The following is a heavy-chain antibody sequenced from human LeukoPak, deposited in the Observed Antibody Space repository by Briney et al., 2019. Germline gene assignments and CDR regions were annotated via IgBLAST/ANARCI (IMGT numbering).Heavy chain of an antibody. CDR3: ARDTSGGYYWYFDL. J-gene: IGHJ2*01. CDR1: GDSFSSNSAA. V-gene: IGHV6-1*01. Sequence: SQTLSLTCAISGDSFSSNSAAWNWIRQSPARGLEWLGGTYYKSKWYNDYAVSVKSRISINPDTSKNQFSLQLKSVTPEDTAVYYCARDTSGGYYWYFDLWGRGTLVTVSS. CDR2: TYYKSKWYN. D-gene: IGHD6-19*01.